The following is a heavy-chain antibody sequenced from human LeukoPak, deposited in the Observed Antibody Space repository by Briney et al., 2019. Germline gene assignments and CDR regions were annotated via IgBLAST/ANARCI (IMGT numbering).Heavy chain of an antibody. V-gene: IGHV3-49*04. J-gene: IGHJ4*02. CDR3: TRKRGSSPRGDY. CDR1: GFTFSNAW. Sequence: GGSLRLSCAASGFTFSNAWLNWVRQAPGKGLEWVGFIRSKAFGETAEYAASVKGRFTISRDDSKSIAYLQMNSLKTEDTAVYYCTRKRGSSPRGDYGGQEPRATVPS. CDR2: IRSKAFGETA. D-gene: IGHD2-15*01.